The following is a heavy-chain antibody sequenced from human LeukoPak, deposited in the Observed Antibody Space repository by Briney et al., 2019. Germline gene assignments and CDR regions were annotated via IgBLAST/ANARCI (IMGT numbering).Heavy chain of an antibody. Sequence: ASVKVSCKASGYSFASNYIHWVRQAPGQGLEWMGMIYPRDGSTSYAQKFQGRVTVTRDTSTSTVHMGLSGLRSEDTAVYYCARDQEAFDYWGQGTLVTVSS. CDR1: GYSFASNY. J-gene: IGHJ4*02. CDR2: IYPRDGST. CDR3: ARDQEAFDY. V-gene: IGHV1-46*01.